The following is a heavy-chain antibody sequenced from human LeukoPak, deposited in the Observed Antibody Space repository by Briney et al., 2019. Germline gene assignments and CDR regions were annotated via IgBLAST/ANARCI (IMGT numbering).Heavy chain of an antibody. D-gene: IGHD6-6*01. CDR1: GGSISSYH. J-gene: IGHJ5*02. V-gene: IGHV4-59*01. Sequence: SETLSLTCTVSGGSISSYHWSWIRQPPGKGLEWIGYIYYSGSTNYNPSLKSRVTISVDTSKNQFSLKLSSVTAADTAVYYCAGDAVSSSSGNWFDPWGQGTLVTVSS. CDR3: AGDAVSSSSGNWFDP. CDR2: IYYSGST.